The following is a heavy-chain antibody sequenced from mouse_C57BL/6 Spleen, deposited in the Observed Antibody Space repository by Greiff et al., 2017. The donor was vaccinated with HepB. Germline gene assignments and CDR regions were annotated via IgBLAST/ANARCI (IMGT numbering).Heavy chain of an antibody. CDR1: GYSFTGYY. CDR3: ARGGIKGAWFAY. D-gene: IGHD2-4*01. V-gene: IGHV1-42*01. Sequence: VQLQQSVPELVKPGASVKISCKASGYSFTGYYMNWVKQSPEKSLEWIGEINPSTGGTTYNQKFKAKATLTVDKSSSTAYMQLKSLTSEDSAVYYCARGGIKGAWFAYWGQGTLVTVSA. CDR2: INPSTGGT. J-gene: IGHJ3*01.